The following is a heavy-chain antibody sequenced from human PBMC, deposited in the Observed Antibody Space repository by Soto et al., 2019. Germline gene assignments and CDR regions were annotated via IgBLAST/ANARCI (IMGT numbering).Heavy chain of an antibody. Sequence: SETLSLTCAVYGGSLSGYYWSWIRQPPGKGLEWIGEINHSGSTNYNPSLKSRVTISVDTSKNQFSLKLSSVTAADTAVYYCARGRSTIAAAGTAAYYYGMDAWGQGTTVTVS. CDR3: ARGRSTIAAAGTAAYYYGMDA. V-gene: IGHV4-34*01. D-gene: IGHD6-13*01. CDR2: INHSGST. J-gene: IGHJ6*02. CDR1: GGSLSGYY.